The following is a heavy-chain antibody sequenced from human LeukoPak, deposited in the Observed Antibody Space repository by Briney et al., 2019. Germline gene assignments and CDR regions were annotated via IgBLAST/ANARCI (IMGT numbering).Heavy chain of an antibody. CDR2: IWEDGSVK. J-gene: IGHJ4*02. Sequence: GGSLRLSCAASGFTFRRHRISWVRQAPAKGVDGVANIWEDGSVKCYVSSVKGRFTISRDNANNSLYLQMNSLGAEDTAVYYCARDREVVVYWGQGTLVTVSS. D-gene: IGHD2-8*02. CDR1: GFTFRRHR. V-gene: IGHV3-7*03. CDR3: ARDREVVVY.